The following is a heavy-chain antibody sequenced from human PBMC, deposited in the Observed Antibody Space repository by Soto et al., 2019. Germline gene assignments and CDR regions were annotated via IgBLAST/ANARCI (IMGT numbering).Heavy chain of an antibody. Sequence: GGSLRLSCVASGFTFSNSAMSWVRHVPGKGLEWAAGISSSGGRTNYADSAKGRFTISRDNSKDTLYLQMNSLRAEDTALYYCARGPSSLTRFDYWGQGTLVTVSS. CDR3: ARGPSSLTRFDY. CDR2: ISSSGGRT. D-gene: IGHD2-2*01. V-gene: IGHV3-23*01. J-gene: IGHJ4*02. CDR1: GFTFSNSA.